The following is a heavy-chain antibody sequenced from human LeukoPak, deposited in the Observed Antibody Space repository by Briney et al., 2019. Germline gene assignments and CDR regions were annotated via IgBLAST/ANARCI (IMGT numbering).Heavy chain of an antibody. CDR3: VTDGGQLPYFTY. Sequence: GGSLRLPCAASGFTFPNAWIYWVRQAPGKGLEWVGRIKKKADRRTTDYAAPVEGRFTISRDDSRNTVYLQMDSLKTEDTAVYYCVTDGGQLPYFTYWGQGTLVTVSS. J-gene: IGHJ1*01. CDR2: IKKKADRRTT. V-gene: IGHV3-15*01. CDR1: GFTFPNAW. D-gene: IGHD3-3*01.